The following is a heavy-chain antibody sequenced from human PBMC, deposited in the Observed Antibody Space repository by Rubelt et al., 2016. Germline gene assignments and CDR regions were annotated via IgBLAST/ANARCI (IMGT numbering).Heavy chain of an antibody. V-gene: IGHV4-39*01. CDR2: IYHSGST. D-gene: IGHD4/OR15-4a*01. Sequence: PPGKGLEWIGNIYHSGSTYYNPSLKSRVTISVDTSKNQFSLKLSSVTAADTAVYYCARHAFIVTMGSFWDYWGQGTLITVSS. J-gene: IGHJ4*02. CDR3: ARHAFIVTMGSFWDY.